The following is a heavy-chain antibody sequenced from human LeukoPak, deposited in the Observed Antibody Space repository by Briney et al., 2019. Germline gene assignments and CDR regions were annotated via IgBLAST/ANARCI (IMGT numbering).Heavy chain of an antibody. D-gene: IGHD4-17*01. V-gene: IGHV3-21*01. CDR1: GFNFSAYT. CDR2: ISSSSSYI. J-gene: IGHJ4*02. Sequence: GGSLRLSCATSGFNFSAYTMHWVRQAPGKGLEWVSSISSSSSYIYYADSVKGRFTISRDNAKNSLYLQMNSLRAEDTAVYYCAREDYGDYSFDYWGQGTLVTVSS. CDR3: AREDYGDYSFDY.